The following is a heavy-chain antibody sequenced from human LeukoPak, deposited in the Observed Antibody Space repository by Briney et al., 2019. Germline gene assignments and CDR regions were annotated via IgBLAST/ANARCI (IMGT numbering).Heavy chain of an antibody. Sequence: GGSLRLSCAASGFTFSSYSMDWVRQAPGKGLEWVAIIKKDGSEKYYVDSMKGRFTISRDNAKNSLFLQMNSLRAEDTAIYYCTTDTWYSAGHWGQGTLVTVSS. D-gene: IGHD2-15*01. CDR1: GFTFSSYS. CDR3: TTDTWYSAGH. CDR2: IKKDGSEK. V-gene: IGHV3-7*03. J-gene: IGHJ4*02.